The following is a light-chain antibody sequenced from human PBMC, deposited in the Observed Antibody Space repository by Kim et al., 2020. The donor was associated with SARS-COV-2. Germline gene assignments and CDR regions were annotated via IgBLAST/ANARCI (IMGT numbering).Light chain of an antibody. CDR2: GAS. V-gene: IGKV3-20*01. CDR3: QQYSSSPAT. Sequence: EIVLTQSPDFLSLSPGERATLSCRASQSVSSNYLAWYQQKPGQAPRLLIYGASSRATGIPDRFSGSGSGTDFTLTITRLEPEDFAVYYCQQYSSSPATFGQGTKVDIK. CDR1: QSVSSNY. J-gene: IGKJ1*01.